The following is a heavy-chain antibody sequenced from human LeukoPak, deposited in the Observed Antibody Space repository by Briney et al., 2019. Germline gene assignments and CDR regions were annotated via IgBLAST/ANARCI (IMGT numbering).Heavy chain of an antibody. Sequence: TSETLSLTCTVSGGSISSYYWSWIRQPPGKGLEWIGHIYYSGSTNYDPSLKSRVTISVDTSKNQFSLKLSSVTAADTAVYYCARGGSYWIYAFDIWGQGTMVTVSS. J-gene: IGHJ3*02. V-gene: IGHV4-59*01. CDR3: ARGGSYWIYAFDI. CDR2: IYYSGST. D-gene: IGHD1-26*01. CDR1: GGSISSYY.